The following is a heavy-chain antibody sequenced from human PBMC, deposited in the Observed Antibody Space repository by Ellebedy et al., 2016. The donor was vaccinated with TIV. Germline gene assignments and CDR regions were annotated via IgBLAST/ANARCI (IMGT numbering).Heavy chain of an antibody. CDR3: ARLVGATFTNWFDP. D-gene: IGHD1-26*01. J-gene: IGHJ5*02. CDR1: GGSISSYY. CDR2: IYYSGST. V-gene: IGHV4-59*08. Sequence: MPGGSLRLSCTVSGGSISSYYWSWIRQPPGKGLEWIGYIYYSGSTNYNPSLKSRVTISVDTSKNQFSLKLSSVTAADTAVYYCARLVGATFTNWFDPWGQGTLVTVSS.